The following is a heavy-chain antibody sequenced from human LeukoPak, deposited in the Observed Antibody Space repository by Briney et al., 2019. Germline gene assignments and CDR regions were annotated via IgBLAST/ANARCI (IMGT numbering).Heavy chain of an antibody. CDR2: IYYSGST. CDR1: GGSISSSSYY. Sequence: SETLSLTCTVSGGSISSSSYYWGWIRQPPGKGLEWIGSIYYSGSTYYNPSLKSRVTISVDTSKNQFSLKLSSVTAADAAVYYCARHLYGRGRPLDYWGQETLVTVSS. J-gene: IGHJ4*02. V-gene: IGHV4-39*01. D-gene: IGHD3-10*02. CDR3: ARHLYGRGRPLDY.